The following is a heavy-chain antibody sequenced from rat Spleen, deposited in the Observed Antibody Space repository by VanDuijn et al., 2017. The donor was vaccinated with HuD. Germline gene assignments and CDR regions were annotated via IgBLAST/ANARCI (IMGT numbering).Heavy chain of an antibody. CDR2: ISTGGVNT. V-gene: IGHV5-25*01. CDR1: GFTFSNYY. D-gene: IGHD3-1*01. CDR3: AARGFTPRDNFDY. J-gene: IGHJ2*01. Sequence: EVQLVESGGGLVQPGRSLKLSCAASGFTFSNYYMAWVRQAPTKGLEWVAYISTGGVNTYYRDSVKGRFTISRDNAKSTLTLQMNSLRSEDTATYFCAARGFTPRDNFDYWGQGVMVTVSS.